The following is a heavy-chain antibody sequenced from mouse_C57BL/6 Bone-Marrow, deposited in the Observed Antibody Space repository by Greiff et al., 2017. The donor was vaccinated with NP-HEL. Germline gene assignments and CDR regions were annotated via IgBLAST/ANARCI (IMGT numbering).Heavy chain of an antibody. CDR3: SHYGSSPYWYFDV. V-gene: IGHV1-53*01. Sequence: QVHVKQPGTELVKPGASVKLSCKASGYTFTNYWMHWVKQSPGQGLEWIGNINPSNGGTNYNEKFKSKATLTVDKSSSTAYMQLSSLTSEDSAVYYCSHYGSSPYWYFDVWGTGTTVTVSS. CDR1: GYTFTNYW. CDR2: INPSNGGT. D-gene: IGHD1-1*01. J-gene: IGHJ1*03.